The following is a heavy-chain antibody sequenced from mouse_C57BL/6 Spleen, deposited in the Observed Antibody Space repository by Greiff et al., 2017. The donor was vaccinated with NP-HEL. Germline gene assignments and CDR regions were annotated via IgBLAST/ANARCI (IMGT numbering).Heavy chain of an antibody. CDR1: GFNIKDDY. J-gene: IGHJ3*01. CDR3: TTGYGTLFAY. CDR2: IDPENGDT. V-gene: IGHV14-4*01. D-gene: IGHD2-1*01. Sequence: VQLKESGAELVRPGASVKLSCTASGFNIKDDYMHWVKQRPEQGLEWIGWIDPENGDTEYASKFQGKATITADTSSNTAYLQLSSLTSEDTAVYYCTTGYGTLFAYWGQGTLVTVSA.